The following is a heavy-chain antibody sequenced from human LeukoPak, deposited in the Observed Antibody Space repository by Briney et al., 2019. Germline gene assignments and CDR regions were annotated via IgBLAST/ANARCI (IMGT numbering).Heavy chain of an antibody. CDR3: ARLQGRGDNYLDY. D-gene: IGHD7-27*01. V-gene: IGHV4-59*08. CDR2: VSYSGSS. J-gene: IGHJ4*02. Sequence: SETLSLTCTVSGGSISNYYWTWIRQPPGKRLEWNAYVSYSGSSSSNPSLESRVTISVDMSKNQFSLRLSSVTASDTAVYYCARLQGRGDNYLDYWGQGTLVTVSS. CDR1: GGSISNYY.